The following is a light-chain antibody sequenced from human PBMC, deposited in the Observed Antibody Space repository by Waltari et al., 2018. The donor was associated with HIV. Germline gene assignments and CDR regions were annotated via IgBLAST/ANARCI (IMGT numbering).Light chain of an antibody. J-gene: IGLJ2*01. CDR1: RSNIGNNS. Sequence: QSVLTQPPSVSAAPGQTVTLPCSGTRSNIGNNSVPWYHQVPGTTPKLLIDETSKRPSGIPDRFSGSKSGTSATLGITGVQTADEADYYCGTWDDSLGAVVFGGGTRVTV. V-gene: IGLV1-51*02. CDR2: ETS. CDR3: GTWDDSLGAVV.